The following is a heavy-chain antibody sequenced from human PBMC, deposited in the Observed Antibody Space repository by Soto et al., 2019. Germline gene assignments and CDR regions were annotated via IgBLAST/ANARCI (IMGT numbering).Heavy chain of an antibody. CDR3: ARDKGCTNGVCYPVVLALDY. CDR2: IWYDGSNK. V-gene: IGHV3-33*01. J-gene: IGHJ4*02. D-gene: IGHD2-8*01. CDR1: GFTFSSYG. Sequence: HPGGSLRLSCAASGFTFSSYGMHWVRQAPGKGLEWVAVIWYDGSNKYYADSVKGRFTISRDNSKNTLYLQMNSLRAEDTAVYYCARDKGCTNGVCYPVVLALDYWGQGTLVTVSS.